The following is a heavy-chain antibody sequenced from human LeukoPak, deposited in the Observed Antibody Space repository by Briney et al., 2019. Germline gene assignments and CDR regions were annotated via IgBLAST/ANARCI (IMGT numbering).Heavy chain of an antibody. CDR1: GFTVSSNY. CDR3: AKVTSPSDYDILTGLDY. CDR2: ISWNSGSI. J-gene: IGHJ4*02. V-gene: IGHV3-9*01. Sequence: GGSLRLSCAASGFTVSSNYMSWVRQAPGKGLEWVSGISWNSGSIGYADSVKGRFTISRDNAKNSLYLQMNSLRAEDTALYYCAKVTSPSDYDILTGLDYWGQGTLVTVSS. D-gene: IGHD3-9*01.